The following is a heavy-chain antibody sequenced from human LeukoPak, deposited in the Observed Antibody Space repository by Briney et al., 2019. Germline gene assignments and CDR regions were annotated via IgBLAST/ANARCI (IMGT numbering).Heavy chain of an antibody. V-gene: IGHV3-23*01. J-gene: IGHJ4*02. CDR2: ISGSGGST. Sequence: GGSLRLSCAASGFTFSSYAMSWVRQAPGKGLEWVSAISGSGGSTYYADSVKGRFTISRDNSKNTLYLRMNSLRAEDTAVYYCAKGRGYSYGYPFDYWGQGTLVTVSS. CDR1: GFTFSSYA. CDR3: AKGRGYSYGYPFDY. D-gene: IGHD5-18*01.